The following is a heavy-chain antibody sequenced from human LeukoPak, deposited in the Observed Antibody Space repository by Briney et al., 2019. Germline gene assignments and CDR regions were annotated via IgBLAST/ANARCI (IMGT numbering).Heavy chain of an antibody. Sequence: GESLKISCKGSGSRFTSYWIGWVRQMPGKGLEWMGIIYPGDSDTRYSPSFQGQVTISADKSISTAYLQWSSLKASDTAMYYCARHRGYSYGYVPFDYWGQGTLVTVPS. J-gene: IGHJ4*02. V-gene: IGHV5-51*01. CDR2: IYPGDSDT. CDR1: GSRFTSYW. CDR3: ARHRGYSYGYVPFDY. D-gene: IGHD5-18*01.